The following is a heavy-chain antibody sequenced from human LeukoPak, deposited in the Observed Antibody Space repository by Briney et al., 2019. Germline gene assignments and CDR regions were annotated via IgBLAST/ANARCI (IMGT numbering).Heavy chain of an antibody. Sequence: GGSLRLSCAASGFTFSSYGIYWVRQAPGKGLEWVAFIRYDGGNKYDADSVKGRFTISRDNSKNTLYLQMNSLRTEDTALYYCAKAQGLSHNYYGMDVWGQGTTVTVSS. CDR3: AKAQGLSHNYYGMDV. D-gene: IGHD4/OR15-4a*01. CDR1: GFTFSSYG. V-gene: IGHV3-30*02. CDR2: IRYDGGNK. J-gene: IGHJ6*02.